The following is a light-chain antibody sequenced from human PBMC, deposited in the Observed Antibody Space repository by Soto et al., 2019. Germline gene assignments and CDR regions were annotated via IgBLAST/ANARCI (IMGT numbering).Light chain of an antibody. J-gene: IGKJ4*01. V-gene: IGKV3-11*01. CDR2: DAS. CDR1: QSVSSY. Sequence: EIVLTQSPATLSLSPGERATLSCRASQSVSSYLAWYQQKPGQAPMLLIYDASNRTTGIPAMFSGSRSCKDFTLTISSLEPEDFAVYYCQQRSNWPPITFGGGTKVEIK. CDR3: QQRSNWPPIT.